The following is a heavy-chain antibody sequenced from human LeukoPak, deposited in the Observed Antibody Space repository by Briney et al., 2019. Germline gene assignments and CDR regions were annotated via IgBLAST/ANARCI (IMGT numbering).Heavy chain of an antibody. J-gene: IGHJ4*02. D-gene: IGHD6-19*01. CDR3: ARVVAVAGTTLRY. CDR2: INPNSGGT. Sequence: ASMKVSCKASGYTFTGYYMHWVRQAPGQGLEWMGWINPNSGGTNYAQKFQGRVTMTRDTSISTAYMELSRLRSDDTAVYYCARVVAVAGTTLRYWGQGTLVTVSS. V-gene: IGHV1-2*02. CDR1: GYTFTGYY.